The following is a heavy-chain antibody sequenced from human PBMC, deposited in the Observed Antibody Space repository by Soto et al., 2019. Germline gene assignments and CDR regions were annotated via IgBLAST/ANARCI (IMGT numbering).Heavy chain of an antibody. J-gene: IGHJ4*01. D-gene: IGHD3-10*01. V-gene: IGHV3-15*07. CDR3: TGLWFGEIYNY. CDR2: IKSKSDGGTI. Sequence: EVELVESGGGLVKPGGSLTLSCAASGFSLKNAWMNWVRQAPGKGLEWVGGIKSKSDGGTIDYAAFVKGRCTISRDASETTLYLHMNALKTEDSAVYFCTGLWFGEIYNYWGQGSLVTVSS. CDR1: GFSLKNAW.